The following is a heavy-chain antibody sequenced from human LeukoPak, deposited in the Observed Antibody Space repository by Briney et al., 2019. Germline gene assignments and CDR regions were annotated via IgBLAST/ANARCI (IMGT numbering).Heavy chain of an antibody. J-gene: IGHJ4*02. V-gene: IGHV3-74*01. CDR3: AREYGSGSYDY. Sequence: GGSLRLSCAASGIRFSGYWMHWIRQAPGKGLVWVSRINSDGSSTNYADSVKGRFTISRDNAKNMLYLQMNSLRAEDTAVYYCAREYGSGSYDYGGQGTLFTVSS. D-gene: IGHD3-10*01. CDR2: INSDGSST. CDR1: GIRFSGYW.